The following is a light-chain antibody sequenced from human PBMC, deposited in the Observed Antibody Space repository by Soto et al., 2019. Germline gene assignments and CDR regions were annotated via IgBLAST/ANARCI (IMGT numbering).Light chain of an antibody. Sequence: QSALTQPASVSGSPGQSVTLSCTGTSRGVGSYNLVSWYQQHPGKAPKLMIYEGSKRPSGVSNRFSGSKSGNTASLTISGLQAYDEADYYCCSYAGSSTPVVFGGGTKLTVL. CDR3: CSYAGSSTPVV. J-gene: IGLJ2*01. V-gene: IGLV2-23*01. CDR1: SRGVGSYNL. CDR2: EGS.